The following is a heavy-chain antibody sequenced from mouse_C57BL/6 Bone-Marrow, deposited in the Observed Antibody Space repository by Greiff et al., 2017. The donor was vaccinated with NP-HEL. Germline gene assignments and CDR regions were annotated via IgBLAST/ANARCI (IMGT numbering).Heavy chain of an antibody. V-gene: IGHV1-69*01. J-gene: IGHJ2*01. CDR2: IDPSDSYT. CDR1: GYTFTSYW. Sequence: QVQLKQPGAELVMPGASVKLSCKASGYTFTSYWMHWVKQRPGQGLEWIGEIDPSDSYTNYNQKFKGKSTLTVDKSSSTAYMQLSSLTSEDSAVYYCAKELNDYWGQGTTLTVSS. CDR3: AKELNDY.